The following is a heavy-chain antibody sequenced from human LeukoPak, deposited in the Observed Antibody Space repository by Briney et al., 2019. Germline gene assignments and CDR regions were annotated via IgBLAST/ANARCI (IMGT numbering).Heavy chain of an antibody. D-gene: IGHD3-10*01. V-gene: IGHV4-4*07. Sequence: PSETLSLTCTVSGCSISSYYWSWIRQPAGKGLEWIGRIYTSGSTNYNPSLKSRVTISVDTSKNQFSLKLSSVTAADTAVYYCARGRGYGSGSYYGYYFDYWGQGTLVTVSS. CDR2: IYTSGST. CDR3: ARGRGYGSGSYYGYYFDY. J-gene: IGHJ4*02. CDR1: GCSISSYY.